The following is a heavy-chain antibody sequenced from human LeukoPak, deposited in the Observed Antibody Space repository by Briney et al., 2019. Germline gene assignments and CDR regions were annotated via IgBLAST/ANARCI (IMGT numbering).Heavy chain of an antibody. D-gene: IGHD5-12*01. CDR2: ISGSGGST. CDR3: AKDWVVATTDAFDI. Sequence: SCKASGGTFSSYAMSWVRQAPGKGLEWVSAISGSGGSTYYADSVKGRFTISRDNSKNTLYLQMNSLRAEDTAVYYCAKDWVVATTDAFDIWGQGTMVTVSS. CDR1: GGTFSSYA. J-gene: IGHJ3*02. V-gene: IGHV3-23*01.